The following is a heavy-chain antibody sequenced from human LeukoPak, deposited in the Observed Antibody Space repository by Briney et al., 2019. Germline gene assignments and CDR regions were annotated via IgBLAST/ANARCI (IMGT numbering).Heavy chain of an antibody. CDR2: IIPIFGTA. J-gene: IGHJ4*02. Sequence: SVKVSCKASGGTFSSHAISWVRQAPGQGLEWMGTIIPIFGTANYAQKFQGRVTITTDESTSTAYMELSSLRSEDTAVYYCARADRDGYNLGYFDYWGQGTLVTVSS. D-gene: IGHD5-24*01. CDR3: ARADRDGYNLGYFDY. CDR1: GGTFSSHA. V-gene: IGHV1-69*05.